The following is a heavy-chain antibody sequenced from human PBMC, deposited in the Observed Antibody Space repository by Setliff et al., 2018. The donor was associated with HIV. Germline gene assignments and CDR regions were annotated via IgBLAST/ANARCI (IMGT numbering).Heavy chain of an antibody. J-gene: IGHJ6*02. CDR2: ISYDGFNK. V-gene: IGHV3-30-3*01. Sequence: GGSLRLSCAASEFTFSSYAMHWVRQAPGKGLEWVAVISYDGFNKYYADSVQGRFTISRDNSKNTLYLQMNSLRPEDTAVYYCATSVAGGVWGQGTTVTVSS. CDR3: ATSVAGGV. CDR1: EFTFSSYA. D-gene: IGHD6-19*01.